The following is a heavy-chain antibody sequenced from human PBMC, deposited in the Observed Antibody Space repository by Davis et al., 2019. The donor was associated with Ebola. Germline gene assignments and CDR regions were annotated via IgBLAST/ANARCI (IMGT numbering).Heavy chain of an antibody. J-gene: IGHJ6*02. CDR2: IYHSGST. Sequence: SETLSLTCAVSGGSISSGGYSWSWIWQPPGKGLEWIGYIYHSGSTYYNPSLKSRVTISLDTSNNQFSLRLTSVTAADTALYFCARRGRAVVRGIFYGMDVWGQGTTATVSS. D-gene: IGHD3-10*01. CDR1: GGSISSGGYS. CDR3: ARRGRAVVRGIFYGMDV. V-gene: IGHV4-30-2*01.